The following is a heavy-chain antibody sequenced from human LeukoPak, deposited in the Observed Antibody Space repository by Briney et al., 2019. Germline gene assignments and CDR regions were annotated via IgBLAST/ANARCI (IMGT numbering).Heavy chain of an antibody. Sequence: GGSLTLSCAVSGFTLSSNWMHWVRQAPGKGLEWVSRMNQDGSGTSYADSVKGRFTISRDNSKNTLYLQMNSLRAEDTAVYYCAKTYCSSTSCYTGGFDPWGQGTLVTVSS. CDR2: MNQDGSGT. CDR3: AKTYCSSTSCYTGGFDP. V-gene: IGHV3-74*01. J-gene: IGHJ5*02. CDR1: GFTLSSNW. D-gene: IGHD2-2*02.